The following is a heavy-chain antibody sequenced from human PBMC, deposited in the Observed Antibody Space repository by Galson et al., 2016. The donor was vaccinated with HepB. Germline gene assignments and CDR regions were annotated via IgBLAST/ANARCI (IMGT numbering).Heavy chain of an antibody. CDR3: TKINGLQLAGASDF. CDR2: MNPKTGNT. J-gene: IGHJ4*02. V-gene: IGHV1-8*01. D-gene: IGHD2-8*01. Sequence: SVKVSCKASGYIFTSFDIHWVRQAPGQGLEWVGWMNPKTGNTGYAQKFQGRVTLTRDTYTNTAYMELTGLTSEDTALYFCTKINGLQLAGASDFWGRGTQVTVPS. CDR1: GYIFTSFD.